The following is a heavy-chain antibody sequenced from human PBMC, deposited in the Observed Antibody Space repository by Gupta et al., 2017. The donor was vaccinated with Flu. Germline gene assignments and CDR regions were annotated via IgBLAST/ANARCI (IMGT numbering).Heavy chain of an antibody. D-gene: IGHD2-2*01. CDR3: ERPNFPYSSMQDGVDI. CDR2: TSYDGNNK. Sequence: QALLVESGGGVFQPGTSLRLSCAASGFIFSAYVMHWVRQAPGKGLEWVAATSYDGNNKYYSDAVKGRFTLSRDNSKNTLYMEMTGLRPEDTAVFDGERPNFPYSSMQDGVDIWGQGTPVRVSS. J-gene: IGHJ3*02. CDR1: GFIFSAYV. V-gene: IGHV3-30*03.